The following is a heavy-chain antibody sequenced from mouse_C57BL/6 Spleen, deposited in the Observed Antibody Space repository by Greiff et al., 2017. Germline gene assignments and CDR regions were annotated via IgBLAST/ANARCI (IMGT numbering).Heavy chain of an antibody. V-gene: IGHV8-12*01. CDR1: GFSLSTSGMG. Sequence: QVTLKVCGPGILQSSQTLSLTCSFSGFSLSTSGMGVSWIRQPSGKGLEWLAHIYWDDDKRYNPSLKSRPTISKDTSRNQVFLTITSVDTADTATYYCARRGHYGNYDWYFDVWGTGTTVTVSS. CDR2: IYWDDDK. J-gene: IGHJ1*03. CDR3: ARRGHYGNYDWYFDV. D-gene: IGHD2-1*01.